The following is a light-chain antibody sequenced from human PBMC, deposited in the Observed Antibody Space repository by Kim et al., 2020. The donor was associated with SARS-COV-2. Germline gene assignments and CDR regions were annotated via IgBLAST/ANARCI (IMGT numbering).Light chain of an antibody. V-gene: IGLV2-11*03. CDR3: CSYAGSYTNV. CDR2: NVD. Sequence: GQSVSISCTGTGGDVGSYKYVSWYQQHPGKAPKLMIYNVDKRPSGVPDRFSGSKSGNTASLTISGLQTEDEADYYCCSYAGSYTNVFGGGTKVTVL. J-gene: IGLJ1*01. CDR1: GGDVGSYKY.